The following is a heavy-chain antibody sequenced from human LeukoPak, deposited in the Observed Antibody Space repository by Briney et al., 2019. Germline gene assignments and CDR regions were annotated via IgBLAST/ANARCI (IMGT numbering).Heavy chain of an antibody. V-gene: IGHV3-23*01. CDR1: GFTFSSFA. D-gene: IGHD3-9*01. CDR3: AKGMYDILTGYYSYYYYGMDV. CDR2: ISASGGST. J-gene: IGHJ6*02. Sequence: PGGSLRLSCAASGFTFSSFATSWVRQAPGKGLEWVSGISASGGSTYYADSVKGRFTISRDNSKNTLYLQMNSLRAEDTAVYYCAKGMYDILTGYYSYYYYGMDVWGQGTTVTVSS.